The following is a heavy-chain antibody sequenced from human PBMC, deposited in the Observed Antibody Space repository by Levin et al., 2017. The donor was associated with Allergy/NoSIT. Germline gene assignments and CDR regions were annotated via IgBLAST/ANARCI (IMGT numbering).Heavy chain of an antibody. D-gene: IGHD2-15*01. Sequence: GGSLRLSCAASGFTFSSYAMHWVRQAPGKGLEWVAVISYDGSNKYYADSVKSRFTISRDNSKNTLYLQMNSLRAEDTAVYYCARDPTSVVVAATPVGDYWGQGTLVTVSS. V-gene: IGHV3-30*04. CDR2: ISYDGSNK. CDR3: ARDPTSVVVAATPVGDY. J-gene: IGHJ4*02. CDR1: GFTFSSYA.